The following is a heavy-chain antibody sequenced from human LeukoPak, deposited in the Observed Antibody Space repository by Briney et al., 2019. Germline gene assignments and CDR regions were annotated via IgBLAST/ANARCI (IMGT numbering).Heavy chain of an antibody. D-gene: IGHD7-27*01. CDR1: GGSISSSY. CDR3: ARHDPGWFDT. Sequence: SETLSLTCTVSGGSISSSYWSWIRQPPGKGLEWIGYIHYSGSTNYNPSLKSRATISVDTSKAHFSLKLSSATATDTAAYYCARHDPGWFDTWGQGTPFTVSS. V-gene: IGHV4-59*08. CDR2: IHYSGST. J-gene: IGHJ5*02.